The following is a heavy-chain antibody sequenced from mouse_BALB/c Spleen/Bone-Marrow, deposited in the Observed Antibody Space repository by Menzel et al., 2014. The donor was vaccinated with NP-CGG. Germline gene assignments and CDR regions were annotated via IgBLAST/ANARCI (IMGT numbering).Heavy chain of an antibody. V-gene: IGHV1-69*02. CDR2: IYPSDSYT. J-gene: IGHJ2*01. D-gene: IGHD1-1*01. Sequence: QVQLQQPGAELVRPGASVKLSCKASGYTFTSYWINWVKQRPGQGLEWIGIIYPSDSYTHYNQKFKYKATLTVDKSSTTAYMQLSSPTSEDSAVYYCTRGGSSPYYFDDWGQGTTLTVSS. CDR1: GYTFTSYW. CDR3: TRGGSSPYYFDD.